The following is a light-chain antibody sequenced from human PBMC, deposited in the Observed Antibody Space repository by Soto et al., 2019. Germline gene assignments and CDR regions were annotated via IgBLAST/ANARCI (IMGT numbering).Light chain of an antibody. J-gene: IGLJ1*01. CDR1: SSNIGAGYD. CDR2: GNS. CDR3: PSYDSSLSGYV. Sequence: QSARTQPPSVSGAPGQRVTISCTGSSSNIGAGYDVHWYQQLPGTAPKLLIYGNSNRPSGVPDRFSGSKSGTSASLAITGLQAEDEADYYCPSYDSSLSGYVFGTGTKVTVL. V-gene: IGLV1-40*01.